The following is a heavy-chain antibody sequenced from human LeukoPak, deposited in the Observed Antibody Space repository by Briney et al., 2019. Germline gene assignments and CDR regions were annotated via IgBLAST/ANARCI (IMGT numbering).Heavy chain of an antibody. CDR1: GFTFSSYS. J-gene: IGHJ3*02. CDR3: ARDTSRGDDAFDI. D-gene: IGHD3-10*01. V-gene: IGHV3-21*01. Sequence: PGGSLRLSCAASGFTFSSYSMNWVRQAPGKGLEWVSSISSSSYIYYADSVKGRFTISRDNAKNSLYLQMNSLRAEDTAVYYCARDTSRGDDAFDIWGQGTMVTVSS. CDR2: ISSSSYI.